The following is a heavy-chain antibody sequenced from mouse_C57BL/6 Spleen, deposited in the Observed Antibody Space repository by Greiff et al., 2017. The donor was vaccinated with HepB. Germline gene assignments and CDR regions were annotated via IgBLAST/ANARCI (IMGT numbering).Heavy chain of an antibody. D-gene: IGHD2-5*01. J-gene: IGHJ4*01. CDR3: ARSLGYSNYVYYAMDY. Sequence: QVQLQQPGAELLKPGASVKLSCKASGYTFTSYWMHWVKQRPGRGLEWIGRIDPNSGGTKYNEKFKSKATLTVDKPSSTAYMQLSSLTSEDSAVYYCARSLGYSNYVYYAMDYWGQGTSVTVSS. CDR1: GYTFTSYW. V-gene: IGHV1-72*01. CDR2: IDPNSGGT.